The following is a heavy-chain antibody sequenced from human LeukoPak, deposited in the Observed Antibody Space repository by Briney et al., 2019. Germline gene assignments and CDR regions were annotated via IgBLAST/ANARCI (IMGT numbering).Heavy chain of an antibody. CDR2: INHSGST. V-gene: IGHV4-34*01. D-gene: IGHD4-23*01. J-gene: IGHJ4*02. CDR3: ARDYGGSSPFDY. CDR1: GGSFSDYY. Sequence: SETLSLTCAVYGGSFSDYYWSWIRQPPGKGLEWIGEINHSGSTNYNPSLKSRVTISIDTSKNQFSLKLSSVTAADTAVYYCARDYGGSSPFDYWGQGTLVTVSS.